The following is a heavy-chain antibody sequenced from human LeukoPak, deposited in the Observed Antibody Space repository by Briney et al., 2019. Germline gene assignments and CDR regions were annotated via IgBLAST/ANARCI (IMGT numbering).Heavy chain of an antibody. CDR2: ISYDGSNK. CDR3: ARDPGIVWGELGRPDY. J-gene: IGHJ4*02. Sequence: GGSLRLSCAASGLTFSAYGMLWVRQAPGKGLEWVTVISYDGSNKYYADSVKGRFTISRDNSKNTLYLQMNSLRAEDTAVYYCARDPGIVWGELGRPDYWGQGTLVTVSS. CDR1: GLTFSAYG. V-gene: IGHV3-30*03. D-gene: IGHD1-26*01.